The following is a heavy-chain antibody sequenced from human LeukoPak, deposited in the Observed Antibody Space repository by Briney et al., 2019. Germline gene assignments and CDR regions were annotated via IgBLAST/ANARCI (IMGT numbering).Heavy chain of an antibody. D-gene: IGHD2-15*01. Sequence: PSETLSLTCTVSGGSVSSYYWSWIRQPAGKGLEWIGYIYHSGSTNYNPSLKSRVTISVDTSKNQFSLKLSSVTAADTAVYYCARDSPVGVDYWGQGTLVTVSS. CDR3: ARDSPVGVDY. V-gene: IGHV4-59*02. CDR2: IYHSGST. CDR1: GGSVSSYY. J-gene: IGHJ4*02.